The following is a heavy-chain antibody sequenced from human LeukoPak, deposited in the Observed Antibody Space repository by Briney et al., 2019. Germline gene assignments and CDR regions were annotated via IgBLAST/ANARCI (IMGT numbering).Heavy chain of an antibody. V-gene: IGHV4-30-4*01. CDR1: GVSISSGDYY. D-gene: IGHD2-2*01. Sequence: SSETLSLTCTVSGVSISSGDYYWGWLRQPPGKGLEGIVYIYYSGNNYYNPALKSLVNISVDTSKNQFSLKLSSVTAADTAVYYCARDSEYCSSTSCYGYYYYGMDVWGKGTTVTVSS. J-gene: IGHJ6*04. CDR2: IYYSGNN. CDR3: ARDSEYCSSTSCYGYYYYGMDV.